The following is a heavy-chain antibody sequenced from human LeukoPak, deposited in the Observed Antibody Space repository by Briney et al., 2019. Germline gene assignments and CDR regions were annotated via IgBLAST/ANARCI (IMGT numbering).Heavy chain of an antibody. D-gene: IGHD1-14*01. V-gene: IGHV3-48*01. CDR2: ISTRNTI. CDR3: ARGDHHDDKVVGIDY. CDR1: GFTFSSYS. Sequence: GGSLRLSCEVSGFTFSSYSLNWVRQAPGKGLEWLSYISTRNTIYYGDSVKGRFTISRDNAKNSLLLQMNSLRAEDTALYYCARGDHHDDKVVGIDYWGQGTLVTVSS. J-gene: IGHJ4*02.